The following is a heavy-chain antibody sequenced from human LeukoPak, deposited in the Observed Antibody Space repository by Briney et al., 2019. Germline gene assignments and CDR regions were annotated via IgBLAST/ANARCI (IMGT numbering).Heavy chain of an antibody. V-gene: IGHV1-18*01. CDR1: GYTFTSYG. J-gene: IGHJ3*02. D-gene: IGHD1-26*01. CDR2: ISAYNGNT. CDR3: ARDFLSGSYYRGAFDI. Sequence: ASVKVSCKASGYTFTSYGISWVRQAPGQGLEWMRWISAYNGNTNYAQKLQGRVTMTTDTSTSTAYMELRSLRSDDTAVYYCARDFLSGSYYRGAFDIWGQGTMVTVSS.